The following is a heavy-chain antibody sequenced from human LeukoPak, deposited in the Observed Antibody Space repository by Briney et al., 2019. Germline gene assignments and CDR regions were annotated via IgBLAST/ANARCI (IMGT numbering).Heavy chain of an antibody. CDR1: GFTFSSYA. Sequence: GGSLRLSCAASGFTFSSYAMSWVRQAPGKGLEWVSAISGSGGSTYYADSVKGRFTISRDNSKNTLYLQMNSLRAEDMAVYYCAKHGIPAAIYYYYYYMDVWGKGTTVTVSS. CDR3: AKHGIPAAIYYYYYYMDV. CDR2: ISGSGGST. D-gene: IGHD2-2*02. J-gene: IGHJ6*03. V-gene: IGHV3-23*01.